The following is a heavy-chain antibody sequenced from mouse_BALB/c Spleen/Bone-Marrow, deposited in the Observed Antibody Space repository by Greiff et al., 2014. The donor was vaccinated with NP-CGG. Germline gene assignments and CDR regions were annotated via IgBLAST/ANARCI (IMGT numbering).Heavy chain of an antibody. CDR3: ARSGNFFDY. CDR1: GYSITSAYA. D-gene: IGHD3-1*01. J-gene: IGHJ2*01. V-gene: IGHV3-2*02. Sequence: DVKLVESGPGLMKPPQSLSLTCTVTGYSITSAYAWNWIRQFPGDKLEWMGYITSSGHTSYNPSLKSRISITRDTSKNQFFLQLNSVTTEDTATYFCARSGNFFDYWGQGTTLTVSS. CDR2: ITSSGHT.